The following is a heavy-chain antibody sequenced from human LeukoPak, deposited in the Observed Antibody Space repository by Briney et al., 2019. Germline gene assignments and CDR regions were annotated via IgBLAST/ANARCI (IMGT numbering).Heavy chain of an antibody. CDR1: GGSISSSSYY. D-gene: IGHD2-15*01. CDR2: IYYSGST. V-gene: IGHV4-39*07. CDR3: ASSTAARLWDYYYYMDV. J-gene: IGHJ6*03. Sequence: PSETLSLTCTVSGGSISSSSYYWGWIRQPPGKGLEWIGSIYYSGSTYYNPSLKSRVTISVDTSKNQFSLKLSSVTAADTAVYYCASSTAARLWDYYYYMDVWGKGTTVTVSS.